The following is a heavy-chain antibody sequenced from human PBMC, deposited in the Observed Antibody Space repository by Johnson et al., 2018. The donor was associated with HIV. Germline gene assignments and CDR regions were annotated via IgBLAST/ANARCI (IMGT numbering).Heavy chain of an antibody. CDR2: ISYDGSNK. CDR1: GFTFSSYA. D-gene: IGHD5/OR15-5a*01. Sequence: QVQLVESGGGVVQPGRSLRLSCAASGFTFSSYAMHWVRQAPGKGLEWVAVISYDGSNKYYADSVKGRFTISSDNSKNTLYLQMNSLRAEDTAGYYCAREGDGNIVSNGAFDIWGQGTMVTVSS. J-gene: IGHJ3*02. V-gene: IGHV3-30-3*01. CDR3: AREGDGNIVSNGAFDI.